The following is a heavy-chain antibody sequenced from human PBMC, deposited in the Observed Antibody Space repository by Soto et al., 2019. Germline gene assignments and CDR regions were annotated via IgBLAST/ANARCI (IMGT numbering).Heavy chain of an antibody. Sequence: GGSLRLSGAPAGFTCSSYSMHWGRQAPGKGLEWVSGISSNSGSIGYADSVKGRFTISRDNAKNSLYLQMNSLRAEDTALYYCAKDTYYDILTGHFDYWGQGTLLTVS. J-gene: IGHJ4*02. CDR2: ISSNSGSI. V-gene: IGHV3-9*01. CDR3: AKDTYYDILTGHFDY. CDR1: GFTCSSYS. D-gene: IGHD3-9*01.